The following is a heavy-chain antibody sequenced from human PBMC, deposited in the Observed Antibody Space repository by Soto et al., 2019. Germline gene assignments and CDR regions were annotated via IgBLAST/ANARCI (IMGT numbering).Heavy chain of an antibody. CDR1: GFSLSTSGVG. D-gene: IGHD2-15*01. CDR2: IYWDDDK. Sequence: QITLKESGPTLVKPTQTLTLTCTFSGFSLSTSGVGVGWIRQPPGKALEWLALIYWDDDKRYRPSLKSRLTITKDTSKNQVVLTMTNMDPVDTSTYYCAHIFAVGVAANPVWDLFDPWGQGTLVTGSS. J-gene: IGHJ5*02. CDR3: AHIFAVGVAANPVWDLFDP. V-gene: IGHV2-5*02.